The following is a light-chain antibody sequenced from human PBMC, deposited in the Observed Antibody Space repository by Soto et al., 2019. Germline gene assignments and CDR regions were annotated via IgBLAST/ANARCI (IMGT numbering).Light chain of an antibody. CDR1: SSDVGAYNY. CDR3: CSYAGSSTLV. CDR2: EVS. J-gene: IGLJ2*01. V-gene: IGLV2-23*02. Sequence: QSALTQPASVSGSPGQSITISCTGTSSDVGAYNYVSWYQQHPGKAPKLMIYEVSNRPSGVSDRFSGSKSGNTASLTISGLQAEDEADYYCCSYAGSSTLVFGGGTKVTVL.